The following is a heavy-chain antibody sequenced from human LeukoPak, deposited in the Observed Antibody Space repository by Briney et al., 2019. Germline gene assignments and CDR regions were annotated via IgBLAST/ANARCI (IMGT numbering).Heavy chain of an antibody. J-gene: IGHJ4*02. CDR3: ARRADYGDYYFDY. V-gene: IGHV4-34*01. Sequence: SETLSLTCAVYGGSFSGYYWSWIRQPPGKGLEWIGEINHSGSTNYNPSLKSRVTISVDTSKNQFSLKLSSMTAADTAVYYCARRADYGDYYFDYWGQGTLVTVSS. CDR1: GGSFSGYY. D-gene: IGHD4-17*01. CDR2: INHSGST.